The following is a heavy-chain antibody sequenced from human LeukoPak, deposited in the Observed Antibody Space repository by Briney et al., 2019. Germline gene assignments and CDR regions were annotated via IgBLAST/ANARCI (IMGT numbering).Heavy chain of an antibody. V-gene: IGHV3-23*01. Sequence: GGSLRLSCAVSGFPFSSYAMSWVRQAPGKGLEWVSAIIGSGDTTYYADSVKGRFTISRDNSKNTLYLQMNSLRAEDTAVYYCARGVLGIDAYYFDYWGQGTLVTVSS. J-gene: IGHJ4*02. CDR1: GFPFSSYA. D-gene: IGHD7-27*01. CDR3: ARGVLGIDAYYFDY. CDR2: IIGSGDTT.